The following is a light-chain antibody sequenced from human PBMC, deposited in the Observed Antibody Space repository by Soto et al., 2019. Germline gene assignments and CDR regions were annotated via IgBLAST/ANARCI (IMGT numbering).Light chain of an antibody. J-gene: IGKJ1*01. Sequence: EILMTQSPDTLSVSPGESATLSCRASQRVYSNLAWYQQRPGQAPRLLIYGASTRATGVPARFSGSGSGTEFTLTISSLQSEDFAVYCCQQYNSWPPTFGQGTKVDIK. V-gene: IGKV3-15*01. CDR3: QQYNSWPPT. CDR2: GAS. CDR1: QRVYSN.